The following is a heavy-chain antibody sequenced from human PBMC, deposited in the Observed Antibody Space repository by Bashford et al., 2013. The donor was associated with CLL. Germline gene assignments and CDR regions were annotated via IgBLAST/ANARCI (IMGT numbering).Heavy chain of an antibody. CDR3: TRDGARGYPFYFAY. D-gene: IGHD5-18*01. CDR1: GYTFSGYY. J-gene: IGHJ4*01. CDR2: INPDTGDT. V-gene: IGHV1-2*02. Sequence: ASVKVSCKASGYTFSGYYMHWVRQAPGQGLEWMGWINPDTGDTHYAQNFQGRVTMTRDTSTSSAYMELTRVTSADTAVYYCTRDGARGYPFYFAYWGQGTQVTVSS.